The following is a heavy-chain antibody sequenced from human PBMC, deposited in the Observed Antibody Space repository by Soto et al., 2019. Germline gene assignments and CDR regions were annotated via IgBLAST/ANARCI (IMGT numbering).Heavy chain of an antibody. CDR3: ARDKAGYFGI. CDR2: MNPNSGNT. Sequence: QVQLVQSGAEVKKPGASVKVSCTASGYSFTSYDINWVRQATGQGLEWMGWMNPNSGNTGYAQKYQGRVTMTRNTSPSTAYMERTSLRSEDTAVYYCARDKAGYFGIWGRGTLVTVSS. V-gene: IGHV1-8*01. J-gene: IGHJ2*01. CDR1: GYSFTSYD.